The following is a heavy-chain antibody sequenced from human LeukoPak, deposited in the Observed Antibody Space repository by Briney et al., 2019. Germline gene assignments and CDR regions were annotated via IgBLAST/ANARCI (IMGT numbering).Heavy chain of an antibody. J-gene: IGHJ4*02. CDR2: INWNGGST. Sequence: GGSLRLSCAASGFTFDDYGMSWVRQAPGKGLEWVSGINWNGGSTGYADSVKGRFTISRDNAKNSLYLQMNSLKTEDTAMYYCSREGCGATGCYTNDYWGQGTLVTVSS. CDR1: GFTFDDYG. D-gene: IGHD2-21*01. V-gene: IGHV3-20*04. CDR3: SREGCGATGCYTNDY.